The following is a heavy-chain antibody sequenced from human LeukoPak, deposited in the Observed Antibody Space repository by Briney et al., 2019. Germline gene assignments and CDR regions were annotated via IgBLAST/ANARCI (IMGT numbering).Heavy chain of an antibody. J-gene: IGHJ6*02. CDR1: VGSVSSGSYY. CDR3: ASGYSSSWYYLAYYYYGMDV. D-gene: IGHD6-13*01. Sequence: PSVTLSLTWTVSVGSVSSGSYYWSWVRQPPGKGLELIGYIYYSGSTNYNPSLKSRVTISVDTSKNQFSLKLGSVTAADTAVYYCASGYSSSWYYLAYYYYGMDVWGQGTTVTVSS. V-gene: IGHV4-61*01. CDR2: IYYSGST.